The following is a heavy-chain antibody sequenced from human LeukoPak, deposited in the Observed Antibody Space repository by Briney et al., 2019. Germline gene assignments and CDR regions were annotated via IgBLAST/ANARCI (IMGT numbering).Heavy chain of an antibody. CDR2: ISTYHGNT. V-gene: IGHV1-18*01. D-gene: IGHD4-17*01. J-gene: IGHJ4*02. Sequence: ASVKVSCKASGYTFTSYGISWVRQAPGLGLEWMGRISTYHGNTNYAQKLQGRVTMTTDTSTSTAYMELRSLRSDDTAVYYCARVTQTDYDFDYWGQGTLVTVSS. CDR1: GYTFTSYG. CDR3: ARVTQTDYDFDY.